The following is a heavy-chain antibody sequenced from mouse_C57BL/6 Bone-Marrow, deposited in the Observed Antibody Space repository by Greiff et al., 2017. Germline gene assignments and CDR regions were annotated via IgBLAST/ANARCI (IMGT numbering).Heavy chain of an antibody. CDR1: GFPITSGYY. D-gene: IGHD2-2*01. CDR3: AGDIGYEGFAY. CDR2: ITHSGET. J-gene: IGHJ3*01. V-gene: IGHV12-3*01. Sequence: VKLQESGPGLVKPSQSLFLTCSITGFPITSGYYWIWIRQSPGKPLEWMGYITHSGETFYNPSLQSPISITRETSKNQFFLQLNSVTTEDTAMYYCAGDIGYEGFAYWGQGTLVTVSA.